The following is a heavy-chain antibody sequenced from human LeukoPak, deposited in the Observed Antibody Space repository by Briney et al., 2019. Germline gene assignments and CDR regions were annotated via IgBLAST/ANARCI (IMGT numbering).Heavy chain of an antibody. CDR1: GGSISTTNW. V-gene: IGHV4-4*02. J-gene: IGHJ4*02. CDR2: VHLSGRT. CDR3: AREGGPYRPLDY. Sequence: NASETLYLTCGVSGGSISTTNWWTWVRQPPGEGLEWIGEVHLSGRTHYNPSLESRVTMSVDMSENHISLRLTSVTAADTAVYYCAREGGPYRPLDYSGQGTLVTVSS.